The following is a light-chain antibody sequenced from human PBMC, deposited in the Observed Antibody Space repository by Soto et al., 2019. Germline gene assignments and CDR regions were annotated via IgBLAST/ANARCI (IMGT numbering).Light chain of an antibody. Sequence: EIVLTQSPGTLSLSPGERATLSCRASQSVSSSYSAWYQQKPGQAPRLLIYGASSRATGIPDRFSGSGSGTDFSLTIRGLEPEYFAAYYCQQYGSSPSYTFGQGTKLQIK. V-gene: IGKV3-20*01. CDR2: GAS. CDR3: QQYGSSPSYT. CDR1: QSVSSSY. J-gene: IGKJ2*01.